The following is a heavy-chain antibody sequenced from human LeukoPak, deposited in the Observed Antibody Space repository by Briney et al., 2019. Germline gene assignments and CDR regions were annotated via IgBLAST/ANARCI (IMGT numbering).Heavy chain of an antibody. CDR3: EKDSHLDV. V-gene: IGHV4-34*01. J-gene: IGHJ6*02. CDR2: IHSTGNS. D-gene: IGHD2-15*01. Sequence: KSSETLSLTCAVYGGSFSGYYWSWIRQPPGKGLEWIGNIHSTGNSFCNPSLKSRVTISIDASKNQFSLKLSSVTAADTAVYYCEKDSHLDVWGHGTTVTVSS. CDR1: GGSFSGYY.